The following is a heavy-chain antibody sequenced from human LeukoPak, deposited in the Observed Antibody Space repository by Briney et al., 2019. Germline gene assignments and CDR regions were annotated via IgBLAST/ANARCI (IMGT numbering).Heavy chain of an antibody. CDR1: GFTFSSYS. CDR2: ISSSSSYI. Sequence: PGGSLRLSCAASGFTFSSYSMNWVRQAPGKGLEWLSSISSSSSYIYYADSVKGRFTISRDNAKNSLYLQMNSLRAEDTAVYYCARDSSGWFYYMDVWGKGTTVTVSS. V-gene: IGHV3-21*01. D-gene: IGHD6-19*01. CDR3: ARDSSGWFYYMDV. J-gene: IGHJ6*03.